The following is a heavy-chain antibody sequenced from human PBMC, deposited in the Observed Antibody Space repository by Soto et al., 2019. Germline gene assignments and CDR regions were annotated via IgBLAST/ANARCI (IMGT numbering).Heavy chain of an antibody. Sequence: SETLSLTCAVYGGSFSGYYWSWIRQPPGKGLEWIGEINHSGSTNYNPSLKSRVTISVDTSKNQFSLKLSSVTAADTAVYYCARGYYDFWSGTHAYYYYGMDVWGQGTTVTVSS. D-gene: IGHD3-3*01. CDR2: INHSGST. J-gene: IGHJ6*02. CDR3: ARGYYDFWSGTHAYYYYGMDV. V-gene: IGHV4-34*01. CDR1: GGSFSGYY.